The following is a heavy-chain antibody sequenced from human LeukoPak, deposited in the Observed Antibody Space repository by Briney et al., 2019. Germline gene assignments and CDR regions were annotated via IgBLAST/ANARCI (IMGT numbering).Heavy chain of an antibody. CDR2: IRSKTYGGTT. D-gene: IGHD3-10*01. V-gene: IGHV3-49*04. CDR1: GFTFGDYG. J-gene: IGHJ4*02. Sequence: GGSLRLSCTASGFTFGDYGMSWVRQAPGKGLEWVGFIRSKTYGGTTEYAGSVKGRFTISRDDSKSIAYLQVNSLKTEDTAVYYCTGSFGELTFFDYWGQGTLVTVSS. CDR3: TGSFGELTFFDY.